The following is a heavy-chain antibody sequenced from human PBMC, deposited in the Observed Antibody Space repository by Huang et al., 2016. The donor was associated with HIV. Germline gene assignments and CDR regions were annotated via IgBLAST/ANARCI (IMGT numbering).Heavy chain of an antibody. CDR3: AKDGRGSGTYYDYFEY. CDR2: ISYDGSNK. D-gene: IGHD1-26*01. J-gene: IGHJ4*02. CDR1: GFTFNKYD. Sequence: QVQLVESGGGVVQPGRSLRLSCAAFGFTFNKYDMHWVRQAPGKGLEWVAVISYDGSNKSHADSVKCRFTISRDNSKNTVYLQMNSLRVEDTAVYYCAKDGRGSGTYYDYFEYWGQGTLVTVSS. V-gene: IGHV3-30*18.